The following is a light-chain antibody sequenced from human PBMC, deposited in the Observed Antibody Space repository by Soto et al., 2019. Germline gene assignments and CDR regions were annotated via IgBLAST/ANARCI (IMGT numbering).Light chain of an antibody. CDR3: SSYTTSSTLYV. CDR2: QVS. CDR1: SSDVGNYNY. J-gene: IGLJ1*01. V-gene: IGLV2-14*01. Sequence: QSALTQPASVSGSPVQSITISCTGTSSDVGNYNYVSWYQQHPGKAPQLMIFQVSNRASGVSNRFSGSKSGDTASLTISGLQSEDEADYYCSSYTTSSTLYVFGTGTKVTV.